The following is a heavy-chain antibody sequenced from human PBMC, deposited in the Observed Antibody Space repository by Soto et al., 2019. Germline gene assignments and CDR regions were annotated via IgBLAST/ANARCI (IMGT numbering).Heavy chain of an antibody. CDR2: INHSGST. Sequence: PSETLSLTCVVYGGSFSGYYWSWIRQPPGKGLEWIGEINHSGSTNYNPSLKSRVTISVDTSKNQFSLKLSSVTAADTAVYYCARLRLGIGYYYYGMDVWGQGTTVTVSS. V-gene: IGHV4-34*01. CDR1: GGSFSGYY. D-gene: IGHD7-27*01. CDR3: ARLRLGIGYYYYGMDV. J-gene: IGHJ6*02.